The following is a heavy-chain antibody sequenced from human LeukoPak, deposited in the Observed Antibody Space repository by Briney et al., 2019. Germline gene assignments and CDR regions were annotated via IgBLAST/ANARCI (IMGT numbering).Heavy chain of an antibody. CDR3: AKHAGYSYGHGYYFDY. J-gene: IGHJ4*02. CDR2: ISANDGNT. V-gene: IGHV1-18*01. Sequence: ASVKVSCKASGYTFTSYGISWVRQAPGQGLEWMGWISANDGNTDYPQKLQGRVTMTTDTSTSTAYMELRSLRSDDTAVYYCAKHAGYSYGHGYYFDYWGQGTLVTVSS. CDR1: GYTFTSYG. D-gene: IGHD5-18*01.